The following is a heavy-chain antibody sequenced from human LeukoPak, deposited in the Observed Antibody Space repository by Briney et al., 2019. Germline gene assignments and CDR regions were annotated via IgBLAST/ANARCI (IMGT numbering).Heavy chain of an antibody. D-gene: IGHD4-17*01. CDR3: ATDYGDGWFDP. Sequence: SETLSLTCTVSGYSISSGYYWGWIRQPPGKGLEWIGSIYHSGSTYYNPSLKSRVTISVDTSKNQFSLKLSSVTAADTAVYYCATDYGDGWFDPWGQGTLVTVSS. CDR1: GYSISSGYY. J-gene: IGHJ5*02. CDR2: IYHSGST. V-gene: IGHV4-38-2*02.